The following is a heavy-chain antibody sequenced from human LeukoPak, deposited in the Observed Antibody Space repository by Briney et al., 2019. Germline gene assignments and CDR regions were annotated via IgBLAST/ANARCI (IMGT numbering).Heavy chain of an antibody. CDR3: ARGRYCSGGSCYRYYYYYYMDV. CDR2: IYYSGST. D-gene: IGHD2-15*01. CDR1: GGSISSSSYY. J-gene: IGHJ6*03. V-gene: IGHV4-39*07. Sequence: SETLSLTCTVSGGSISSSSYYWGWIRQPPGKGLEWIGSIYYSGSTYYNPPLKSRVTISVDTSKNQFSLKLSSVTAADTAVYYCARGRYCSGGSCYRYYYYYYMDVWGKGTTVTVSS.